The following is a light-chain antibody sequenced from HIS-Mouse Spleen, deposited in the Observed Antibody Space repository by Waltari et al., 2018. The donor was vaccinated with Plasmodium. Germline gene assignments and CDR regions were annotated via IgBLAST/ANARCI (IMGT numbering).Light chain of an antibody. CDR2: AAS. CDR1: QGISSY. CDR3: QQLNSYPPFT. Sequence: DIQLTQSPSFLSASVGDRVTITCRASQGISSYLAWYQQKPGKAPKLLIYAASTLQSGVPSRFSGSGSGTEFTITISSLQPEEFATYYCQQLNSYPPFTFGQGTRLEIK. J-gene: IGKJ5*01. V-gene: IGKV1-9*01.